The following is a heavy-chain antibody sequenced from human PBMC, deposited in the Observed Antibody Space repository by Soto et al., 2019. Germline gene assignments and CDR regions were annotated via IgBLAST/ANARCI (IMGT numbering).Heavy chain of an antibody. Sequence: EAQLLESGGGLVQPGGSLTLSCTASGFTHNTYAMNWVRQAPGKGLEWVSIISGRAAVTYYIDSVKGRFTVSRDNSKSTLYLQMNNLRVEDTAVYYCARRKWDDALDIWGQGTMVTVSS. J-gene: IGHJ3*02. CDR1: GFTHNTYA. CDR3: ARRKWDDALDI. CDR2: ISGRAAVT. D-gene: IGHD1-26*01. V-gene: IGHV3-23*01.